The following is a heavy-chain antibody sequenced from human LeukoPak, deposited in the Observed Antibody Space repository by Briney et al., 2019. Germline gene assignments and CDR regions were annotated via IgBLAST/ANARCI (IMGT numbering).Heavy chain of an antibody. V-gene: IGHV1-3*01. Sequence: GASVKVSCKASGYTFSDYAMHWVRQAPGQRFEWMGWIDAGSGDTRYSQKFQGRVTMTGDTSISTAYMELSSLRSDDTAVYYCTRESGSYHGNDYWGQGTLVTVSS. D-gene: IGHD1-26*01. CDR1: GYTFSDYA. CDR2: IDAGSGDT. J-gene: IGHJ4*02. CDR3: TRESGSYHGNDY.